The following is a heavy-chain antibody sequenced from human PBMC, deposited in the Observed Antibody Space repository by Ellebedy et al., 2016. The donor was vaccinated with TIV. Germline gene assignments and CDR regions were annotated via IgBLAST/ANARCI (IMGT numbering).Heavy chain of an antibody. V-gene: IGHV3-74*01. CDR3: ARDRSMTPDS. CDR2: VNHDGSNT. J-gene: IGHJ4*02. Sequence: GGSLRLXXAASGFTFSNHWMFWVRQAPGMGLVWVSRVNHDGSNTLYADSVKGRFTISRDNSKNSLYLQMNSLRAEDTAVYYCARDRSMTPDSWGQGSLVTVS. CDR1: GFTFSNHW. D-gene: IGHD2/OR15-2a*01.